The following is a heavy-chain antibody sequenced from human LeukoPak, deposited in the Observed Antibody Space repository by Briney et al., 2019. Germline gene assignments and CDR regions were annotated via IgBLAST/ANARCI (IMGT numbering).Heavy chain of an antibody. D-gene: IGHD1-26*01. Sequence: SETLSLTCAVYSGSFSGYYWSWIRQPPGKGLEWIGEVNDSGITNCNPSLKSRVTISVDTAKNQFSLKLSSVTAADTAVYYCARVFEWELEVPWFDPWGQGTLVTVSS. CDR3: ARVFEWELEVPWFDP. V-gene: IGHV4-34*01. CDR2: VNDSGIT. J-gene: IGHJ5*02. CDR1: SGSFSGYY.